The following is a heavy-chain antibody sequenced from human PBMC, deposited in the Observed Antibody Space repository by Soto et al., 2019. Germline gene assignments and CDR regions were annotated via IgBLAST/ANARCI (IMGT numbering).Heavy chain of an antibody. CDR1: GYTLTSYG. J-gene: IGHJ4*02. V-gene: IGHV1-18*01. CDR3: ARGNRFLEWLGVKDY. D-gene: IGHD3-3*01. Sequence: ASVKVSCKASGYTLTSYGISWGRQAPGQGLEWMGWISAYNGNTNYAQKLQGRVTMTTDTSTSTAYMELRSLRSDDTAVYYCARGNRFLEWLGVKDYWGQGTLVTVSS. CDR2: ISAYNGNT.